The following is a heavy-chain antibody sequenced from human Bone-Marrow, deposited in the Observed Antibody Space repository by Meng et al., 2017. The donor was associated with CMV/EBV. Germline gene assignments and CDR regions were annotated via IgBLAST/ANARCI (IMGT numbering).Heavy chain of an antibody. V-gene: IGHV3-7*01. CDR3: ARKLVTTFRLYYYYTARDV. J-gene: IGHJ6*02. CDR2: IKQDGSET. D-gene: IGHD2/OR15-2a*01. Sequence: GGSLRLSWAASGFTFNNYWMSWVRQAPGKGLEWVANIKQDGSETYYVDSVKGRFTISRDNAKNSLYLQRNSLRAEDAAVYYCARKLVTTFRLYYYYTARDVWGQGTTVTVYS. CDR1: GFTFNNYW.